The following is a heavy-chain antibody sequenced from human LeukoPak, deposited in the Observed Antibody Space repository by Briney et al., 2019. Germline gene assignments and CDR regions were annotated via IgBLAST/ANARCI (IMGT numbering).Heavy chain of an antibody. CDR3: ARASGWYKVYYYYMDV. D-gene: IGHD6-19*01. V-gene: IGHV4-34*01. CDR1: GGSFSGDY. Sequence: SETLSLTCAVYGGSFSGDYWSWIRQPPGKGLEWIGEINHSGSTNYNASLKRRVAISVATSKNQFSLNLSSVTAADTAVYYCARASGWYKVYYYYMDVWGKGTTVTVSS. J-gene: IGHJ6*03. CDR2: INHSGST.